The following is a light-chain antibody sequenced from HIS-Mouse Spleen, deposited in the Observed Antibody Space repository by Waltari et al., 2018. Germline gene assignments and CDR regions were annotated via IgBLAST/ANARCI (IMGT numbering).Light chain of an antibody. J-gene: IGLJ3*02. CDR1: SSDVGSYNL. CDR3: CSYAGSSTWV. V-gene: IGLV2-23*01. CDR2: EGS. Sequence: QSALTQPASVSGSPGQSITISCTGTSSDVGSYNLVSWYQQHPGQAPQLMIYEGSKRPSGVSNRFSGSKSGNTASLTISGLQAEDEADYYCCSYAGSSTWVFGGGTKLTVL.